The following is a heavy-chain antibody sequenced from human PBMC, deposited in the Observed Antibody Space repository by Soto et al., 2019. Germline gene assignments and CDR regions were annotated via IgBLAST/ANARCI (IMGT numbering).Heavy chain of an antibody. J-gene: IGHJ5*02. D-gene: IGHD2-21*02. CDR3: ASQFCSGGACFNWFDP. CDR2: IFDSGIT. V-gene: IGHV4-30-4*01. CDR1: GGSIRSSLYC. Sequence: TSETLSLTCTVSGGSIRSSLYCWSWIRKPPGKGLEWIGYIFDSGITHYNPSLKSRVAMSVDTSKNQFSLNLTSVTAADTAVYFCASQFCSGGACFNWFDPWGHGTLVTVS.